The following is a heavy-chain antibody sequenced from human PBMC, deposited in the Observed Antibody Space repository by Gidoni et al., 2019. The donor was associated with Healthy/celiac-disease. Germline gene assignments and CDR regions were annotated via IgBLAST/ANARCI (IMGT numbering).Heavy chain of an antibody. V-gene: IGHV3-23*01. CDR3: AKDLYGDYVGDY. D-gene: IGHD4-17*01. Sequence: EVQLLASGGGLVQTGGSLRLSGPATGITFSNYAMPCVRQAPGKGLELVLTISGTDGSTYYSASVKGRFTISRHNSQNTLYLQMNTLRADDTAVYYCAKDLYGDYVGDYWGQGTLVTVS. CDR2: ISGTDGST. J-gene: IGHJ4*02. CDR1: GITFSNYA.